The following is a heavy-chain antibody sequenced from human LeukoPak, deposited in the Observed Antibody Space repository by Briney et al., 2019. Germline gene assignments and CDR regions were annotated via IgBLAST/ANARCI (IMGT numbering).Heavy chain of an antibody. J-gene: IGHJ4*02. Sequence: SETLSPTCTVSGGSISSYYWSWIRQPPGKGLEWIGYIYYSGSTNYNPSLKSRVTISVDTSKNQFSLKLSSVTAADTAVYYCARHPSSSWYYFDYWAREPWSPSPQ. CDR1: GGSISSYY. CDR3: ARHPSSSWYYFDY. V-gene: IGHV4-59*08. D-gene: IGHD6-13*01. CDR2: IYYSGST.